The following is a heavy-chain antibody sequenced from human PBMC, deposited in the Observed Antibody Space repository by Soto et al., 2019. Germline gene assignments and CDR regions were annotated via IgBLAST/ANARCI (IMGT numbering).Heavy chain of an antibody. Sequence: SETLSLTCTVSGGSISSGDYYWSWIRQPPGKGLEWIGYIYYSGSTYYNPSLKSRVTISVDTSKNQFSLKLSSVTAADTAVYYCARERTAMVRSYYYYYGMDVWGQGTTVT. CDR1: GGSISSGDYY. D-gene: IGHD5-18*01. CDR3: ARERTAMVRSYYYYYGMDV. CDR2: IYYSGST. J-gene: IGHJ6*02. V-gene: IGHV4-30-4*01.